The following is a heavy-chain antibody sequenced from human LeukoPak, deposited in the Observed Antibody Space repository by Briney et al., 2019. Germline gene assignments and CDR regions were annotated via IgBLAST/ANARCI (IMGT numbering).Heavy chain of an antibody. J-gene: IGHJ5*02. CDR1: GFTFSSYA. CDR2: ISGSGGST. D-gene: IGHD6-13*01. CDR3: VKQYSSSWYRSSGNWFDP. V-gene: IGHV3-23*01. Sequence: GGSLRLSCAASGFTFSSYAMSWVRQAPGKGLEWVSAISGSGGSTYYADSVKGRFTISRDNSKNTLYLQMNSLRAEDTAVYYCVKQYSSSWYRSSGNWFDPWGQGTLVTVSS.